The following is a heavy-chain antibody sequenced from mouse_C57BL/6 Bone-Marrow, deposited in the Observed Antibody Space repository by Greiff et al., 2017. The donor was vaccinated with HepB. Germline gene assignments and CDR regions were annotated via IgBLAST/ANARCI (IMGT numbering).Heavy chain of an antibody. CDR2: ISSGGSYT. D-gene: IGHD1-1*01. CDR1: GFTFSSYG. Sequence: DVMLVESGGDLVKPGGSLKLSCAASGFTFSSYGMSWVRQTPDKRLEWVATISSGGSYTYYPDSVKGRFTISRDNAKNTLYLQMSSLKSEDTAMYYCARHSSYGSPAWFAYWGQGTLVTVSA. CDR3: ARHSSYGSPAWFAY. J-gene: IGHJ3*01. V-gene: IGHV5-6*02.